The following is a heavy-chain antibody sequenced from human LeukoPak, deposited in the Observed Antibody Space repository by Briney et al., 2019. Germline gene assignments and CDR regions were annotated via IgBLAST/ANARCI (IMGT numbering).Heavy chain of an antibody. CDR2: ISGSGGST. V-gene: IGHV3-23*01. D-gene: IGHD6-19*01. J-gene: IGHJ4*02. CDR1: GFTFSSYA. CDR3: AKDSSSSGWYGELDY. Sequence: GGSLRLSCAASGFTFSSYAVSWVRQAPGKGLEWVSAISGSGGSTYYADSVKGRFTISRDNSKNTLYLQMNSLRAEDTAVYYCAKDSSSSGWYGELDYWGQGTLVTVSS.